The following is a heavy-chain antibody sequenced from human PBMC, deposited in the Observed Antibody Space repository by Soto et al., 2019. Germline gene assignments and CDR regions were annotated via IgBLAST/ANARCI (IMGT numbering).Heavy chain of an antibody. D-gene: IGHD3-10*01. V-gene: IGHV5-51*01. CDR2: IYPGDSDT. J-gene: IGHJ5*02. Sequence: GESLKISCKGSGYSFTSYWIGWVRQMPGKGLEWMGIIYPGDSDTRYSPSFKGQVTISAYKSISTAYLQWSSLKASDSAMYYWARLGGRYYGSGSYYNWFDPWGQGTLVTVSS. CDR3: ARLGGRYYGSGSYYNWFDP. CDR1: GYSFTSYW.